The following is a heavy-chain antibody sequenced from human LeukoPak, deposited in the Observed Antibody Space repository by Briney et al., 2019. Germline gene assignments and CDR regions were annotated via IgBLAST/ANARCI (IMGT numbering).Heavy chain of an antibody. CDR2: INTNTGNP. Sequence: ASVKVSCKASGYTFTSYAMNWVRQAPGQGLEWMGWINTNTGNPTYAQGFTGRFVFSLDTSVSTAYLQISSLKAEDTAVYYCAKDQRSIAVAGFFDFWGQGTLVTVSS. CDR1: GYTFTSYA. CDR3: AKDQRSIAVAGFFDF. D-gene: IGHD6-19*01. V-gene: IGHV7-4-1*02. J-gene: IGHJ4*02.